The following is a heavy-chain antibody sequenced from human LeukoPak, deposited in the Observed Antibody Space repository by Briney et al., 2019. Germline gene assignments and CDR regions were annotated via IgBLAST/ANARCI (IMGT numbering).Heavy chain of an antibody. Sequence: PSETLSLTCTVSGGSVSSATYCWSWIRQPAGEGLEWIGRIYGSGTTNYNPSLKSRVTISLDASENQFSLKLSSVTAADTAVYYCARGYSYTNFDYWGQGTLVTVSS. J-gene: IGHJ4*02. V-gene: IGHV4-61*10. CDR2: IYGSGTT. CDR3: ARGYSYTNFDY. D-gene: IGHD5-18*01. CDR1: GGSVSSATYC.